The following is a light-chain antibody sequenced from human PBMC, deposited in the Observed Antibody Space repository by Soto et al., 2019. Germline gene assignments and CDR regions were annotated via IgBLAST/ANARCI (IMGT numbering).Light chain of an antibody. J-gene: IGKJ5*01. CDR3: QQRSNWLIT. Sequence: IVLTHSPATLSLSPCKRAALSSRASQNISNYLIWYQQKPGQAPRLLIYDVSNRATGIPARFSGSGSGTDFTLTISSLEPEDFAVYYCQQRSNWLITFGQGTRLEIK. CDR2: DVS. CDR1: QNISNY. V-gene: IGKV3-11*01.